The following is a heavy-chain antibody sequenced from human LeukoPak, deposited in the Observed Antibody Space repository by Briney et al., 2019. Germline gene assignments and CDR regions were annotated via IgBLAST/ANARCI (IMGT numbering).Heavy chain of an antibody. CDR1: GGSISSYY. V-gene: IGHV4-59*01. J-gene: IGHJ6*02. CDR2: AYHSGST. Sequence: KPSETLSLTCTVSGGSISSYYWSWIRQPPGKGLEWIGYAYHSGSTNYNPSLKSRVTISVDTSKNQFSLRLSSVTAADTAVYHCARDAYYYGMDVWGQGTTVTVSS. CDR3: ARDAYYYGMDV.